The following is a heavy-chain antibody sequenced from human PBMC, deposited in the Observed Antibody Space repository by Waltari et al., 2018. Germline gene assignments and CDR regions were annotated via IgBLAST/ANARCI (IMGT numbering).Heavy chain of an antibody. J-gene: IGHJ4*02. CDR2: TYPCGSDT. Sequence: EVQLVQSGAEVKKPGESLKISCKASGYSFTTYWIGWVRQVPGEGLEWVGITYPCGSDTRYTPSFRGHVTISTDKSIDTAYLQWRSLKASDSAIYDCARQGYHDWVGVDYWGQGTLVTVSS. V-gene: IGHV5-51*01. CDR1: GYSFTTYW. CDR3: ARQGYHDWVGVDY. D-gene: IGHD3-9*01.